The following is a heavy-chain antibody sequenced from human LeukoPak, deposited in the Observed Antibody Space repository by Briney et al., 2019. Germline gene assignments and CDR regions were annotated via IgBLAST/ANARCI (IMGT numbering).Heavy chain of an antibody. V-gene: IGHV1-69*13. CDR1: GGAFSSYA. CDR3: ARSYSGYGPTFDY. CDR2: IIPIFGTA. Sequence: ASVKVSCKASGGAFSSYAISWVRQAPGQGLEWMGGIIPIFGTANYAQKFQGRVTITANESTSTAYMELSSLRSEDTAVYYCARSYSGYGPTFDYWGQGTLVTVSS. J-gene: IGHJ4*02. D-gene: IGHD5-12*01.